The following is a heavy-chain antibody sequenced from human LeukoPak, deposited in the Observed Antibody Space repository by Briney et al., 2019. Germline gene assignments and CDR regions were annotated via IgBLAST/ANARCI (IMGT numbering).Heavy chain of an antibody. J-gene: IGHJ4*02. CDR1: GDSISSNTTA. CDR2: TYFRSKWYN. Sequence: SQTLSLTCAISGDSISSNTTAWNWIRQSPSRGLEWLGRTYFRSKWYNEYAVSLKSRITINPDTSKNQFSLHLNSVTPEDTVVYFCTRGYSFDFWGQGTLVTVSS. CDR3: TRGYSFDF. V-gene: IGHV6-1*01.